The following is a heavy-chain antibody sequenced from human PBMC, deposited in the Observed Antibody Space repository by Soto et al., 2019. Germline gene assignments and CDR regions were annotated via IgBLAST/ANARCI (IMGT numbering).Heavy chain of an antibody. CDR1: GFTFTDYF. D-gene: IGHD6-25*01. V-gene: IGHV3-11*01. Sequence: QVQLVESGGGLVTPGGSLRLSCAASGFTFTDYFMTWIRQAPGKGLEWVSYISGSGSYIYYADSVKGRFTISRDNAKNSLHLQMNSLRAEDTALYYCAREYNSAFDYWGQGTLVTVSS. J-gene: IGHJ4*02. CDR2: ISGSGSYI. CDR3: AREYNSAFDY.